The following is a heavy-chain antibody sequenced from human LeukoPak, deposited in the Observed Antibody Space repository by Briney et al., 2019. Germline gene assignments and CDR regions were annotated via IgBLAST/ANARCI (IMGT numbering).Heavy chain of an antibody. CDR2: IYYSGST. D-gene: IGHD3-3*01. CDR3: AASDLDYDFWSGSQWGGWFDP. J-gene: IGHJ5*02. CDR1: GGSISSSSYY. V-gene: IGHV4-39*01. Sequence: SETLSLTCTVSGGSISSSSYYWGWIRQPPGKGLEWIGSIYYSGSTYYNPSLKSRVTISVDTSKNQFSLKLSSVTAAVTAVYYCAASDLDYDFWSGSQWGGWFDPWGQGTLVTVSS.